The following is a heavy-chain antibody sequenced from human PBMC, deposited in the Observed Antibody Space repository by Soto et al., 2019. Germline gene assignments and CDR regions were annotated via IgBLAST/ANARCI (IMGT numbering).Heavy chain of an antibody. J-gene: IGHJ6*02. Sequence: GGSLRLSCAASGFTFSSYSMNWVRQAPGKGLEWVSSISSSSSYIYYADSVKGRFTISRDNAKNSLYLQMNSLRAEDTAVYYCAANDYGSDLYGMDVWGQGTTVTVSS. CDR1: GFTFSSYS. CDR2: ISSSSSYI. CDR3: AANDYGSDLYGMDV. D-gene: IGHD3-10*01. V-gene: IGHV3-21*01.